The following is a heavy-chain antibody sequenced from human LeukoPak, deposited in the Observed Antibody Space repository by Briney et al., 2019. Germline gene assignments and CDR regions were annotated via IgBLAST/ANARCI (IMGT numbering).Heavy chain of an antibody. V-gene: IGHV4-59*01. D-gene: IGHD6-6*01. CDR2: IYYSGST. Sequence: SETLSLTCTVSGGSISSYYWSWIRQPPGKGLEWIGYIYYSGSTNYNPSLKSRVTISVDTSKNQFSLKLSSVTAADTAVYYCAREHPKPEYSSSPRVAFDIWGQGTMVTVSS. CDR3: AREHPKPEYSSSPRVAFDI. J-gene: IGHJ3*02. CDR1: GGSISSYY.